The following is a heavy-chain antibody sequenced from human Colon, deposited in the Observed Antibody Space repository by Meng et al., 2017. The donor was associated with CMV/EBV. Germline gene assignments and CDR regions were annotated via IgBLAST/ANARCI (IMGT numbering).Heavy chain of an antibody. J-gene: IGHJ4*02. CDR3: ARGSSGFYTINYFDS. D-gene: IGHD2-2*02. Sequence: SETLSLTCSVSGYSISSGYYWAWIRQPPWKGLEWIGSIYHSGSTYYNPSLKSRVTMSVDTSKNQLSLKLNSVTAAETAVYYCARGSSGFYTINYFDSWGQGALVTVSS. CDR1: GYSISSGYY. CDR2: IYHSGST. V-gene: IGHV4-38-2*02.